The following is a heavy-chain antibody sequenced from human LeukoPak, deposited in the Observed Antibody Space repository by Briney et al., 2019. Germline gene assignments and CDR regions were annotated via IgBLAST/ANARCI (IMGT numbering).Heavy chain of an antibody. CDR2: INQDGSEK. V-gene: IGHV3-7*04. J-gene: IGHJ6*02. Sequence: TGGSLRLSCAASGFTFSSYSMNWVRQAPGKGLEWVASINQDGSEKYYVDSVKGRFTISRDNAKNSVYLQMNSLRAEDTAVYYCARTQYYYNMDVWGQGTTVTVSS. CDR3: ARTQYYYNMDV. CDR1: GFTFSSYS.